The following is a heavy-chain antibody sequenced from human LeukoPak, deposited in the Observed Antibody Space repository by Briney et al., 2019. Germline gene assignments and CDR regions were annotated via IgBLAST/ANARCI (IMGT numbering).Heavy chain of an antibody. D-gene: IGHD6-19*01. CDR3: ARGGPNSGGWTLDH. CDR2: INGDNGNT. CDR1: GYTFSSYA. V-gene: IGHV1-3*03. J-gene: IGHJ4*02. Sequence: ASVKVSCKTSGYTFSSYAMHWVRQAPGQRLEWMGCINGDNGNTQYSQKLQGRVTFIRDTSASTAYMELSSLTSEDMAVFYCARGGPNSGGWTLDHWGQGTLVSVSS.